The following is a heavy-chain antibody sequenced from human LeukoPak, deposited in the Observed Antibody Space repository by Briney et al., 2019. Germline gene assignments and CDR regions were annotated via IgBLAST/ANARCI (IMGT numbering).Heavy chain of an antibody. CDR3: ASHGGL. V-gene: IGHV3-33*01. CDR2: IWYDGSNK. Sequence: GESLRLSCAASGFSFSSYGMHWVRQAPGKGLEWVAVIWYDGSNKNYADSVKGRFTISRVNSKNMLYLQMNSLRVEDTALYYCASHGGLWGQGTLVTVSS. J-gene: IGHJ4*02. D-gene: IGHD5-12*01. CDR1: GFSFSSYG.